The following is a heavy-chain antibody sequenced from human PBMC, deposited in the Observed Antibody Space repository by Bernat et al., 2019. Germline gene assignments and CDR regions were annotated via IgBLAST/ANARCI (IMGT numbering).Heavy chain of an antibody. Sequence: QVQLVEPGGGVVQPGRSLRLSCAASGFTFSSYAMHWVRQAPGKGLEWVAVISYDGSNKYYADSVKGRFTISRDNSKNTLYLQMNSLRAEDTAVYYCARDHNYYGSENLLFDYWGQGTLVTASS. CDR3: ARDHNYYGSENLLFDY. V-gene: IGHV3-30*01. CDR2: ISYDGSNK. D-gene: IGHD3-10*01. J-gene: IGHJ4*02. CDR1: GFTFSSYA.